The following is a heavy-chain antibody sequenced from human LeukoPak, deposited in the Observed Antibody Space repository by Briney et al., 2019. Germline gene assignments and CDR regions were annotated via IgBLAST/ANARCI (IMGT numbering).Heavy chain of an antibody. CDR3: ARSMVRGVIITSVYYFDY. D-gene: IGHD3-10*01. J-gene: IGHJ4*02. V-gene: IGHV4-34*01. CDR2: INHSGST. CDR1: GVSFSGYY. Sequence: KTSETLSLTCAVYGVSFSGYYWSWIRQPPGKGQEWIGEINHSGSTNYNPSLKSRVTISVDTSKNQFSLKLSSVTAADTAVYYCARSMVRGVIITSVYYFDYWGQGTLVTVSS.